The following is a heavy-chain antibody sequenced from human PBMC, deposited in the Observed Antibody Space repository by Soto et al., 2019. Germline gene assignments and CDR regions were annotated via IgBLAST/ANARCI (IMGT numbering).Heavy chain of an antibody. CDR2: ISHDVSNK. J-gene: IGHJ4*02. V-gene: IGHV3-30*03. CDR1: GFTFSSYG. D-gene: IGHD5-18*01. Sequence: QVQLVESGGGVVQPGRYLRLSCAASGFTFSSYGIHWVRQAPGKGLEWVAVISHDVSNKYYADSVKGRFTISRDNYQNTLPLQMNSLRAEDTAVYYCATNSYGYVSTYYFDYWGQGTLVTVSS. CDR3: ATNSYGYVSTYYFDY.